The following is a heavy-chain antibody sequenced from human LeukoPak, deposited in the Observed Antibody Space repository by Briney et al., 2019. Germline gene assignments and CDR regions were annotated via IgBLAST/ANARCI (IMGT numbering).Heavy chain of an antibody. V-gene: IGHV3-7*01. Sequence: PGGSLRLSCAASGFTFSSYWMSWVRQAPGKGLEWVATIKQDGSEKYYVDSGKGRFTISRDNAKNSHYLQMNNLRAEDTAVYYCARDPYGDYYFDYWGQGTLVTVSS. CDR1: GFTFSSYW. CDR2: IKQDGSEK. CDR3: ARDPYGDYYFDY. D-gene: IGHD4-17*01. J-gene: IGHJ4*02.